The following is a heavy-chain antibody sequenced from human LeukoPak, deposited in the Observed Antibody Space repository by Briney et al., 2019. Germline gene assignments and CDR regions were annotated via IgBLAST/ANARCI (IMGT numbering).Heavy chain of an antibody. CDR1: GYTFTSYY. D-gene: IGHD4-23*01. V-gene: IGHV1-46*01. Sequence: ASVKVSCKASGYTFTSYYMHWVRQAPGQGLEWMGIINPSSGSTSYAQKFQGRVTMTRDRSTSTDYMELSSLRSEDTAVYYCARDNSVEDTAWWFDPWGQGTLVTVSS. J-gene: IGHJ5*02. CDR3: ARDNSVEDTAWWFDP. CDR2: INPSSGST.